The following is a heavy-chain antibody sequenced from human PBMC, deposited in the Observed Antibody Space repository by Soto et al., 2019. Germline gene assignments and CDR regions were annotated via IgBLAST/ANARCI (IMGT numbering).Heavy chain of an antibody. CDR3: ARGFGGSSSHGDWYFAL. D-gene: IGHD6-6*01. Sequence: QVQLQESGPGLVKPSQTLSLTCTVSGGSISSGDYYWSWIRQPPGKGLEWIGYIYYSGSTYYNPSLKGRVTISVVTSKNQFSLKLSSVTAADTAVYYCARGFGGSSSHGDWYFALWGRGTLVTVSS. J-gene: IGHJ2*01. V-gene: IGHV4-30-4*01. CDR1: GGSISSGDYY. CDR2: IYYSGST.